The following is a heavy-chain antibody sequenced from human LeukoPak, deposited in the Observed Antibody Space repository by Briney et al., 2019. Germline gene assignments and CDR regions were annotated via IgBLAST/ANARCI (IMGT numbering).Heavy chain of an antibody. CDR3: ARGRVSSSTWHSTYYYYFYMDV. J-gene: IGHJ6*03. V-gene: IGHV4-59*01. CDR1: DDSITIYY. CDR2: IDHTGTT. Sequence: TLSLTCSVSDDSITIYYWTWIRQPPGKGLEWIGYIDHTGTTNYNPSLNSRVTISRDTSKNHFSLQLSSVTAADTAVYFCARGRVSSSTWHSTYYYYFYMDVWGKGTTATVSS. D-gene: IGHD4-11*01.